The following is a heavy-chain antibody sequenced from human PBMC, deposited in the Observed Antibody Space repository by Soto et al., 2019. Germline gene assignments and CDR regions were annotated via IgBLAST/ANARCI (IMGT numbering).Heavy chain of an antibody. Sequence: ASVKVSCKASGYTFTSYYMHWVRQAPGQGLEWMGIINPSGGSTSYAQKFQGRVTMTRDTSTSTVYMELSSLRSEDTAVYYCARDILNYYDSSGYFDYWGQGTLVTVSS. CDR1: GYTFTSYY. V-gene: IGHV1-46*01. CDR3: ARDILNYYDSSGYFDY. J-gene: IGHJ4*02. CDR2: INPSGGST. D-gene: IGHD3-22*01.